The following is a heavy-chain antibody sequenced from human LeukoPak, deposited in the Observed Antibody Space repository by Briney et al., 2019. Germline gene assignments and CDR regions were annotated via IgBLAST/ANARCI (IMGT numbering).Heavy chain of an antibody. CDR1: GFTFSSYG. J-gene: IGHJ4*02. CDR3: AKDRYSSSAAFDY. CDR2: IRYDGSNK. V-gene: IGHV3-30*02. Sequence: GGSLRLSCAASGFTFSSYGMHWVRQAPGKGLEWVAFIRYDGSNKYYADSVKGRFTISRDNSKNMLYLQMNSLRAEDTAVYYCAKDRYSSSAAFDYWGQGTLVTVSS. D-gene: IGHD6-6*01.